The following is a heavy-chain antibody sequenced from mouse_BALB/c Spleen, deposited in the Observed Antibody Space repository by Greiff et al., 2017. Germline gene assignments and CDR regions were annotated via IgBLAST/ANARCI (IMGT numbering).Heavy chain of an antibody. CDR3: EGCDGGYAMDY. CDR1: GFNIKDTY. J-gene: IGHJ4*01. Sequence: EVQRVESGAELVKPGASVKLSCTASGFNIKDTYMHWVKQRPEQGLEWIGRIDPANGNTKYDPKFQGKATITADTSSNTAYLQLRSLTSEDTAVYYCEGCDGGYAMDYWGQGTSVTVSS. D-gene: IGHD1-2*01. V-gene: IGHV14-3*02. CDR2: IDPANGNT.